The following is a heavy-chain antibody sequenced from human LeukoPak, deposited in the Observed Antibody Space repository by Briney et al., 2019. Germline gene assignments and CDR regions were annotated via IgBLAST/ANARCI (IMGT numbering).Heavy chain of an antibody. J-gene: IGHJ4*02. D-gene: IGHD3-10*01. CDR3: ARVTYGSGTYGAFDY. Sequence: PGGSLRLSCAASGFTFSCHGMSWVRQAPGKGLEWVSTISGSGDNTYYADSVKGRFTISRDNSKNTLYLQMNSLRAEDTAVCSCARVTYGSGTYGAFDYWGQGTLVTVSS. V-gene: IGHV3-23*01. CDR2: ISGSGDNT. CDR1: GFTFSCHG.